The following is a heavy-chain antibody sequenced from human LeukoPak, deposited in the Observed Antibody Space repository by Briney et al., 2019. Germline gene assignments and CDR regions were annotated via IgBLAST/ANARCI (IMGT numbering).Heavy chain of an antibody. D-gene: IGHD4-17*01. CDR3: ARDYGDYVDAFDI. CDR2: IYYSGIT. J-gene: IGHJ3*02. CDR1: GGSISSSSYY. Sequence: SETLSLTCTVSGGSISSSSYYWGWIRQPPGKGLEWIGSIYYSGITYYNPSLKSRVTISVDTSKNQFSLKLSSVTAADTAVYYCARDYGDYVDAFDIWGQGTMVTVSS. V-gene: IGHV4-39*01.